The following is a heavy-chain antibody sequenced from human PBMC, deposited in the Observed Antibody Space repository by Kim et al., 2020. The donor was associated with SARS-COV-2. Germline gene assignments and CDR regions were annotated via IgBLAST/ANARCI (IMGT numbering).Heavy chain of an antibody. CDR1: GGSVSSGAYY. CDR2: IYRINNT. V-gene: IGHV4-31*03. D-gene: IGHD6-13*01. J-gene: IGHJ4*02. Sequence: SETLSLTCSVSGGSVSSGAYYWSWIRQRPGEGLEWIGYIYRINNTYWNPSLKSRVTMSVDTSKNQFSLRLTSVTAADTAVYYCARGASDSTWYRESFDYWGQGTLVTVSS. CDR3: ARGASDSTWYRESFDY.